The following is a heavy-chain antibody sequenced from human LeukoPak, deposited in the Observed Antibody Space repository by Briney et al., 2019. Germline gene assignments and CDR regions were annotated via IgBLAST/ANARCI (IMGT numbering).Heavy chain of an antibody. CDR3: AKDAQRGFDYSNSLDN. CDR2: IWSDGTNR. V-gene: IGHV3-33*06. CDR1: GFTVSSNY. J-gene: IGHJ4*02. Sequence: PGGSLRLSCAASGFTVSSNYMSWVRQAPGKGLEWVAVIWSDGTNRYYGDPVKGRFTISRDNFQRTVYLQMNSLRAEDTAVYYCAKDAQRGFDYSNSLDNWGQGTLVTVSS. D-gene: IGHD4-11*01.